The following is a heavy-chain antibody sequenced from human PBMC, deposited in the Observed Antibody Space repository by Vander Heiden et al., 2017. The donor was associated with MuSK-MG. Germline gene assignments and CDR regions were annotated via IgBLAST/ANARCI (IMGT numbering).Heavy chain of an antibody. J-gene: IGHJ6*03. V-gene: IGHV1-18*01. D-gene: IGHD2-15*01. CDR2: LSGYNGDT. CDR3: ARGNIVVVGEVTDYYYYMDV. Sequence: QVQMVQTGAAVKTPGASAKVSCTASGYTFTSYGISWVRQAPGQGLQWMGWLSGYNGDTKYAHKGQGRVTMTTDTSTSTADMELRRLRSGDTAVYYGARGNIVVVGEVTDYYYYMDVWGKGTTVTVSS. CDR1: GYTFTSYG.